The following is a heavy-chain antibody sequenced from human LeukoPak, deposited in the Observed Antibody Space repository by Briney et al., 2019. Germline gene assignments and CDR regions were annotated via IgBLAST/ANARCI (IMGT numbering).Heavy chain of an antibody. J-gene: IGHJ4*02. CDR2: INTNTGNP. Sequence: EASVKVSCKASGYTFTSYAMNWVRQAPGQGLEWMGWINTNTGNPTYAQGFTGRFVFSLDTSVSTAYLQISSLKAEDTAVYYCARVTTDYYDSSGHTHPGNYYFDYWGQGTLVTVSS. CDR3: ARVTTDYYDSSGHTHPGNYYFDY. V-gene: IGHV7-4-1*02. D-gene: IGHD3-22*01. CDR1: GYTFTSYA.